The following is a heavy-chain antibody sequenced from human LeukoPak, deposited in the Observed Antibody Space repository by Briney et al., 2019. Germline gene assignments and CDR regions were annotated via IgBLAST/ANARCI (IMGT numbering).Heavy chain of an antibody. Sequence: IPSETLSLTCAVYGGSFSGYYWSWIRQPPGKGLEWIGEINHSGSTNYNPSLKSRVTISVDTSKNQFSLKLSSVTAADTAVYYCATYSLSHDSEYYFDYWGQGTLVTVSS. V-gene: IGHV4-34*01. CDR2: INHSGST. CDR3: ATYSLSHDSEYYFDY. CDR1: GGSFSGYY. J-gene: IGHJ4*02. D-gene: IGHD3-10*01.